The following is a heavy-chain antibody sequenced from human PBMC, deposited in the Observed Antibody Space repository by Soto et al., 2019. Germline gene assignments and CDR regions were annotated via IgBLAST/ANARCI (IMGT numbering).Heavy chain of an antibody. J-gene: IGHJ6*02. D-gene: IGHD2-2*01. CDR3: ARDFPGCSSTSCYVTTPGYYYGMDV. Sequence: GGSLRLSCAASGFTFSSYSMNWVRQAPGKGLEWVSSISSSSSYIYYADSVKGRFTISRDNAKNSLYLQMNSLRAEDTAVYYCARDFPGCSSTSCYVTTPGYYYGMDVGGQGTTVTVFS. CDR1: GFTFSSYS. CDR2: ISSSSSYI. V-gene: IGHV3-21*01.